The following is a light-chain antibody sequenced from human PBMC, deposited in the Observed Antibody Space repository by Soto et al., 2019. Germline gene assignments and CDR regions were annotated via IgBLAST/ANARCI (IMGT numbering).Light chain of an antibody. V-gene: IGKV3-15*01. Sequence: EIVMTQSPATLSVSPGERATLSCRASQSVSSNLAWYQQKPGQAPRLLIYGASTRATGIPARFSGSGSGTEFTLTISGLQSEDFAVYYCQQYNNWPPWTFGPGTKVEIK. J-gene: IGKJ1*01. CDR3: QQYNNWPPWT. CDR2: GAS. CDR1: QSVSSN.